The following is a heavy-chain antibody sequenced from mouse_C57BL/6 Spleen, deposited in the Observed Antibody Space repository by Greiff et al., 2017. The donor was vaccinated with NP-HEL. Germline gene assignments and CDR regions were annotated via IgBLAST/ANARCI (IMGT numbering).Heavy chain of an antibody. J-gene: IGHJ4*01. CDR1: GYSFTDYN. Sequence: EVKLMESGPELVKPGASVKISCKASGYSFTDYNMNWVKQSNGKSLEWIGVINPNYGTTSYNQKFKGKATLTVDQSSSTAYMQLNSLTSEDSAVYYCARTPLYGSSSHYYAMDYWGQGTSVTVSS. D-gene: IGHD1-1*01. V-gene: IGHV1-39*01. CDR3: ARTPLYGSSSHYYAMDY. CDR2: INPNYGTT.